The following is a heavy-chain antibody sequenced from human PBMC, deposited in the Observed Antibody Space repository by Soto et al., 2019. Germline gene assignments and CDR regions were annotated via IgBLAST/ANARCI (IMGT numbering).Heavy chain of an antibody. CDR2: IDPSGGGT. CDR3: ARDRVDCSGGNCWRSVEDT. Sequence: QVQLEQSGAEVKKPGASVKVSCKASGYTFTSYYMHWVRQAPGQGLEWMGIIDPSGGGTSYAQKSQGRLTMTRDTSTSTVYMELSSLRSEDTAVYYCARDRVDCSGGNCWRSVEDTWGQGTLVTVSS. V-gene: IGHV1-46*01. J-gene: IGHJ5*02. D-gene: IGHD2-15*01. CDR1: GYTFTSYY.